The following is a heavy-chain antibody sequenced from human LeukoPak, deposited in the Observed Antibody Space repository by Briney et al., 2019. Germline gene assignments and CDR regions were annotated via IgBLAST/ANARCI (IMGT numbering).Heavy chain of an antibody. D-gene: IGHD1-26*01. CDR1: GGTFSSYA. J-gene: IGHJ6*03. CDR3: ARQKGAGYYYYMDV. Sequence: SVKVSCKASGGTFSSYAISWVRQAPGQGLEWMGGIIPIFGTANYAQKFQGRVTITTDESTSTAYMELSSLRSEDTAAYYCARQKGAGYYYYMDVWGKGTTVTVSS. CDR2: IIPIFGTA. V-gene: IGHV1-69*05.